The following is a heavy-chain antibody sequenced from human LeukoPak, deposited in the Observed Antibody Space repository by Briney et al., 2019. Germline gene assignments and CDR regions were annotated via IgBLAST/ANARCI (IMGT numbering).Heavy chain of an antibody. V-gene: IGHV1-2*02. CDR2: INRNSGGT. D-gene: IGHD2-8*01. J-gene: IGHJ6*02. CDR3: ARDRIVLMVYAIQDYYYYGMDV. CDR1: GYTFTGYY. Sequence: ASVTVSCKASGYTFTGYYMHWVRQGPGQGLEWMGWINRNSGGTNYAQKFQGRVTMTRDTSISTAYMELSRLRSDDTAVYYCARDRIVLMVYAIQDYYYYGMDVWGQGTTVTVSS.